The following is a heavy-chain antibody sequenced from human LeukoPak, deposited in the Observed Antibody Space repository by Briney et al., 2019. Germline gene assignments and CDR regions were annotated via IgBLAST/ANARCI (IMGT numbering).Heavy chain of an antibody. CDR2: INPDSGGT. V-gene: IGHV1-2*02. Sequence: ASVKVSCKASGYTFTGYYIHWVRQAPGQGLEWMGWINPDSGGTNSAQNFQGRVTMTRDTSISTAYMELNRLRSDDTAVYYCARDTVVMSTPYYYYYGMDVWGQGTTVTVPS. D-gene: IGHD4-23*01. CDR1: GYTFTGYY. J-gene: IGHJ6*02. CDR3: ARDTVVMSTPYYYYYGMDV.